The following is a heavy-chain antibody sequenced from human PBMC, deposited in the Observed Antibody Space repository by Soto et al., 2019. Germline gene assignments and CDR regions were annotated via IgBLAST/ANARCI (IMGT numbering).Heavy chain of an antibody. V-gene: IGHV3-53*01. Sequence: EVQLVESGGGLIQPGGSLRLSCAASGFSVSNKYMTWVHQAPGKGLEWVSTIYARGDTYYAGSVKGRFTISRDNSDNTLYLQMNSLRAEDTAMYYCARERDTTGYILRYWGRGTLVTVSS. CDR2: IYARGDT. J-gene: IGHJ4*02. CDR3: ARERDTTGYILRY. CDR1: GFSVSNKY. D-gene: IGHD3-9*01.